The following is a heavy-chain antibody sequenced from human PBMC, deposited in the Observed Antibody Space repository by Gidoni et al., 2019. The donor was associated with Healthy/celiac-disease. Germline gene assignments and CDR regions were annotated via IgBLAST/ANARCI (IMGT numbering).Heavy chain of an antibody. D-gene: IGHD3-16*01. CDR1: GFTFSSYS. V-gene: IGHV3-21*01. CDR2: ISSSSSYI. J-gene: IGHJ4*02. Sequence: EVQLVESGGGLVKPGGSLRLSCAASGFTFSSYSMNWVRQAPGKGLECVSSISSSSSYIYYADSVKGRFTISRDNAKNSLYLQMNSLRAEDTAVYYCASGIMITFGGDYWGQGTLVTVSS. CDR3: ASGIMITFGGDY.